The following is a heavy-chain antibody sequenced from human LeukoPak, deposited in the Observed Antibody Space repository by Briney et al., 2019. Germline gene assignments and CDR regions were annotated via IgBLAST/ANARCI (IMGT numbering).Heavy chain of an antibody. J-gene: IGHJ4*02. D-gene: IGHD1-1*01. CDR1: GYTFSNFG. CDR2: ISPHNGNT. CDR3: AREGGPTGGAQDY. Sequence: ASVKVSCKASGYTFSNFGISWVRQAPGQGLEWMGWISPHNGNTNYVQKFQGRVALTTDTSTSTAYMELRSLRSDDTAVYYCAREGGPTGGAQDYWGQGTLVTVSS. V-gene: IGHV1-18*01.